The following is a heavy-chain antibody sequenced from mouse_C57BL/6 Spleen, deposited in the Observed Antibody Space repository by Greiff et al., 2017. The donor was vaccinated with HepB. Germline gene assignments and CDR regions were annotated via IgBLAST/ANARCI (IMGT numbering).Heavy chain of an antibody. V-gene: IGHV1-7*01. CDR3: ARDYNGSGDGDWYFDV. Sequence: VQLQQSGADLAKPGASVKLSCKASGYTFTSYWMHWVKQRPGQGLQWIGYNTPSSGYTKYNQKFKNKATLTADKTSSTAYMQLSSLTYEDSAVYYCARDYNGSGDGDWYFDVWGTGTTVTVSS. CDR2: NTPSSGYT. D-gene: IGHD1-1*01. CDR1: GYTFTSYW. J-gene: IGHJ1*03.